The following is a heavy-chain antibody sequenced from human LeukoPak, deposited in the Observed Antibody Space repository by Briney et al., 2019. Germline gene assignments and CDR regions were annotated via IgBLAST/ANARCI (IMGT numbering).Heavy chain of an antibody. D-gene: IGHD6-19*01. CDR1: GFTFSTYG. CDR3: AKDSSGWPIVCLQH. J-gene: IGHJ1*01. V-gene: IGHV3-30*18. Sequence: QPGGSLRLSCAASGFTFSTYGMHWVRQAPGKGLEWVAFISYDGSNKYYGDFVKGRFTISRDNSKNTLDLQMTSLRAEDTAVYYCAKDSSGWPIVCLQHWGQGTLVTVSS. CDR2: ISYDGSNK.